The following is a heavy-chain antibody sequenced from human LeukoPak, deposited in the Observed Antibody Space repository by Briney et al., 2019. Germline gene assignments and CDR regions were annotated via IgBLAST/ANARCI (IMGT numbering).Heavy chain of an antibody. D-gene: IGHD3-9*01. CDR1: GYTFTVYY. CDR2: MNSNSGDT. J-gene: IGHJ2*01. CDR3: ARDPHYDLLTGYALGYLDL. Sequence: GASVKVSCKASGYTFTVYYMHWVRQAPGQGLEWMGWMNSNSGDTNYAQKFQGRVTITSDTSISTAYMELSRLRSDDTAVYYCARDPHYDLLTGYALGYLDLWGRGILLTVSS. V-gene: IGHV1-2*02.